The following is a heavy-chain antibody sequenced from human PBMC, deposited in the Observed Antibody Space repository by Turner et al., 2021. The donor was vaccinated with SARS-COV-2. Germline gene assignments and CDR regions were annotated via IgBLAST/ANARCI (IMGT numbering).Heavy chain of an antibody. CDR2: IYYRGNT. J-gene: IGHJ4*02. Sequence: LQLQESGPGLVKPSETLSLTCTVPGGSITKNDYYWGWIRQPPGKGLEWIGRIYYRGNTYYNPSLKSRVTISVDTSKSQFALKLSSVTAADTAVYYCARLPERYFFDYWGQGALVTVSS. CDR3: ARLPERYFFDY. CDR1: GGSITKNDYY. V-gene: IGHV4-39*01.